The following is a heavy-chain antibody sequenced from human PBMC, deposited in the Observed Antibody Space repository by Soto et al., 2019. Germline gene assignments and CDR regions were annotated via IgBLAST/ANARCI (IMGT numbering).Heavy chain of an antibody. CDR1: GFTFDDYA. J-gene: IGHJ4*02. D-gene: IGHD6-19*01. CDR3: AKDMGSLEVAGNGFDY. V-gene: IGHV3-9*01. Sequence: GGSLRLSCAASGFTFDDYAMHWVRQAPGKGLEWVSGISWNSGSIGYADSVKGRFTISRDNAKNSLYLQMNSLRAEDTALYYCAKDMGSLEVAGNGFDYCGQRTLVTVSS. CDR2: ISWNSGSI.